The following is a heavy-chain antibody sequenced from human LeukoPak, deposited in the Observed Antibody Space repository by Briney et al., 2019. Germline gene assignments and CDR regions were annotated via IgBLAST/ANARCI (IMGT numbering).Heavy chain of an antibody. CDR2: IYPGDSDT. D-gene: IGHD1-7*01. J-gene: IGHJ4*02. CDR1: GYSFTRSW. V-gene: IGHV5-51*01. Sequence: GESLKISCKGSGYSFTRSWTGWVRQMPGEGLEWMGIIYPGDSDTRYSPSFQGQVTISADNSINTAYLQWSSLKASDTAMYYCATNTRNYLLFDAWGQGTLVTVSS. CDR3: ATNTRNYLLFDA.